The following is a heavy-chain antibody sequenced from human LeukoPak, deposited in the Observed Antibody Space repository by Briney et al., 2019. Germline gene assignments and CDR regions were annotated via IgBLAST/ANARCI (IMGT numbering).Heavy chain of an antibody. CDR2: ISGSGGST. J-gene: IGHJ4*02. Sequence: PGGSLRLSCAASGFTFSSYAMSWVRQAPGKGLEWVSAISGSGGSTYYADSVKGRFTISRDNSKNTLYLQMNSLRAEDTAVYYCAKTTGYYYDSSGVLDYWGQGTLVTVSS. V-gene: IGHV3-23*01. CDR1: GFTFSSYA. CDR3: AKTTGYYYDSSGVLDY. D-gene: IGHD3-22*01.